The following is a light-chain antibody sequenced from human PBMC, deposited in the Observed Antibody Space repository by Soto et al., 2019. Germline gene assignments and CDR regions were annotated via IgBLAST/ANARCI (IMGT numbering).Light chain of an antibody. CDR1: QSVGSSY. CDR3: QHYVYPQWT. CDR2: GAS. Sequence: EIVLTQSPGTLSLSPGERATLSCRASQSVGSSYLAWYLQKPGQAPRLLIYGASNRATGIPDRFSGSGSGTEFALTISRLEPEDFAVYICQHYVYPQWTFGPGTKVDIK. J-gene: IGKJ1*01. V-gene: IGKV3-20*01.